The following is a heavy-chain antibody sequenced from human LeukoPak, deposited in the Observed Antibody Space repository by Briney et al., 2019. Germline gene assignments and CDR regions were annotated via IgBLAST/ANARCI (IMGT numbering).Heavy chain of an antibody. CDR2: IYYSGST. Sequence: SETLSITCTVSGGSISSYYWSCIRQPPGKGLEWIGYIYYSGSTNYNPSLKSRVTISVDTSKNQFSLQLSSVTAADTAVYYCVRHDGRGGATMGAFDSWGQGSLVTVSS. D-gene: IGHD5-12*01. V-gene: IGHV4-59*08. CDR3: VRHDGRGGATMGAFDS. CDR1: GGSISSYY. J-gene: IGHJ5*01.